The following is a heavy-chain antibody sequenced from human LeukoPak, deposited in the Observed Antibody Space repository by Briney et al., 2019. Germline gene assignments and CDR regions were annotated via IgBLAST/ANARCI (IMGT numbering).Heavy chain of an antibody. Sequence: SQTLSLTCAISGDSVSSNSAAWNWIRQSPSRGLKWLGRTYYRSKWYNDYAVSVKSRITINPDTSKNQFSLQLNSVTPKDTAVYYCARETTGWLVPPDAFDIWGQGTMVTVSS. J-gene: IGHJ3*02. D-gene: IGHD6-19*01. CDR1: GDSVSSNSAA. V-gene: IGHV6-1*01. CDR2: TYYRSKWYN. CDR3: ARETTGWLVPPDAFDI.